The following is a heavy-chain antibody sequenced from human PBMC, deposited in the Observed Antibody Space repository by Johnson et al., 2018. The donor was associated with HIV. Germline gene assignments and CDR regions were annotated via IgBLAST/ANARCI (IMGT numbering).Heavy chain of an antibody. J-gene: IGHJ3*02. D-gene: IGHD3-22*01. V-gene: IGHV3-30*03. CDR3: ASSTLWGYYYGGDAFDI. CDR2: ISYDGINK. CDR1: GFTVSSYG. Sequence: VQLVESGGGVVQPGRSLRLSCAASGFTVSSYGMHWVRQAPGKGLEWVAVISYDGINKYYAQSVKGRFTISRDNSKKTLYLQMNSLRAEDTAVYNCASSTLWGYYYGGDAFDIWGQGTMVTVSS.